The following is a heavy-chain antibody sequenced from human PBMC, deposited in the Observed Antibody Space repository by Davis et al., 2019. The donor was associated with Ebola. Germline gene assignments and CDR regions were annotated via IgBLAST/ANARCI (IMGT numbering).Heavy chain of an antibody. CDR2: LDTSADT. CDR1: GFIFRSYV. CDR3: AKDHEWLLPYFDY. Sequence: GESLKISCAASGFIFRSYVMSWVRQAPGKGLEWVSTLDTSADTYYADSVKGRFTISRDNSRNTLYLQMNSLRAEDTAVYYCAKDHEWLLPYFDYWGQGTLVTVSS. V-gene: IGHV3-23*01. J-gene: IGHJ4*02. D-gene: IGHD3-22*01.